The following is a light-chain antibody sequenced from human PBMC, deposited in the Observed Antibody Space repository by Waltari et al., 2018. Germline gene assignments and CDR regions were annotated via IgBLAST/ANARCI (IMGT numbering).Light chain of an antibody. V-gene: IGKV2-30*02. CDR2: KVS. Sequence: DDMMTQSPLSLPVPLGEPASISCSSIQSLVHSDGNTYLNWFQQRPGQSPRRLIYKVSKRDSGVPDRVSGSGSGTDFTLKISRVEAEDVGVYYCMQGSHWPRTFGQGTKLEI. CDR3: MQGSHWPRT. CDR1: QSLVHSDGNTY. J-gene: IGKJ2*01.